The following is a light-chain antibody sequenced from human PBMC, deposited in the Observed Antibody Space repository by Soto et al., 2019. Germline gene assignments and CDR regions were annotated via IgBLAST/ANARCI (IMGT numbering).Light chain of an antibody. V-gene: IGKV3-15*01. CDR2: GAS. Sequence: EIVMTQSPATLSVSPGERATLSCRASQSVSSNLAWYQHKPGQAPRLLIYGASTRATGIPARFSGSGSGTEFSLTISSLQSEDFAVYYCQHYNSWPFTFGPGTKVDIK. J-gene: IGKJ3*01. CDR3: QHYNSWPFT. CDR1: QSVSSN.